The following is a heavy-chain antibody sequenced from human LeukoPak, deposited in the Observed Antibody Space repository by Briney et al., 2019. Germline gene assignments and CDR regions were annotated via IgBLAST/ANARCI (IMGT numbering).Heavy chain of an antibody. CDR1: GFTFSSYG. Sequence: GGSLRLSCAASGFTFSSYGMSWVRQAPGKGREWVSAISGSGGSTYYGDCVKGRFTIAREKSKKTVYMQMNSLRAEDTAVYYCAKDDGDYDPSDAFDIWGQGTMVTVSS. J-gene: IGHJ3*02. D-gene: IGHD4-17*01. V-gene: IGHV3-23*01. CDR3: AKDDGDYDPSDAFDI. CDR2: ISGSGGST.